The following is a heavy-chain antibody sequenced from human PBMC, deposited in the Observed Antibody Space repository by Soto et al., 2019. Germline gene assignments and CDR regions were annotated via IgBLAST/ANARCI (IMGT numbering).Heavy chain of an antibody. CDR1: GFSLTTTGVG. D-gene: IGHD2-15*01. CDR2: IYWDDDK. V-gene: IGHV2-5*02. CDR3: AHRLCVNSCYWDVGYFDF. Sequence: QITLKESGPTLVKPTQTLTLTCTFSGFSLTTTGVGVGWIRQPPGKALECLALIYWDDDKRYSPSLKSRLTIPQYTAKNRVVLTITNREPVDTATYYCAHRLCVNSCYWDVGYFDFWGQGTLVTVSS. J-gene: IGHJ4*02.